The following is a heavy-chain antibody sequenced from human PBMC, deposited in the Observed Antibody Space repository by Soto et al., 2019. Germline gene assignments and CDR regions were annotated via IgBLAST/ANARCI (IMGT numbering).Heavy chain of an antibody. CDR3: ARQEGMRYYGSGSYDYYYGMDV. CDR1: GGSISSSSYY. V-gene: IGHV4-39*01. CDR2: IYYSGST. J-gene: IGHJ6*02. D-gene: IGHD3-10*01. Sequence: PSETLSLTCTVSGGSISSSSYYWGWIRQPPGKGLEWIGSIYYSGSTYYNPSLKSRVTISVDTSKNQFSLKLSSVTAADTAVYYCARQEGMRYYGSGSYDYYYGMDVWGQGTTVTVSS.